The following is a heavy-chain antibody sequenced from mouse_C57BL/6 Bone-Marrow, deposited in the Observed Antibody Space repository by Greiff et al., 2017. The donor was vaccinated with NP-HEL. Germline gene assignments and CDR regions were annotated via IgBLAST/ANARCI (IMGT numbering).Heavy chain of an antibody. D-gene: IGHD1-1*01. J-gene: IGHJ2*01. CDR3: ARSSHYGSSGY. V-gene: IGHV1-82*01. CDR2: IYPGDGDT. CDR1: GYAFSSSW. Sequence: QVQLQQSGPELVKPGASVKISCKASGYAFSSSWMNWVKQRPGKGLEWIGRIYPGDGDTNYNGKFKGKATLTADKSSSTAYMQLSSLTSEDSAVYFCARSSHYGSSGYWGQGTTLTVSS.